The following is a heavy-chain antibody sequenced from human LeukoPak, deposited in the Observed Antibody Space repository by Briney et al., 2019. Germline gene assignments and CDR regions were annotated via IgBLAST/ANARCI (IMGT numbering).Heavy chain of an antibody. Sequence: GGSLRLSCAASGFTFSSYAMHWVRQAPGKGLEWVAVISYDGSNKYYADSVKGRFTISRDNSKNTLYLQMNSLRAEDTAVYYCARGVAVYWGQGTLVIVSS. CDR1: GFTFSSYA. D-gene: IGHD6-19*01. J-gene: IGHJ4*02. CDR3: ARGVAVY. V-gene: IGHV3-30*04. CDR2: ISYDGSNK.